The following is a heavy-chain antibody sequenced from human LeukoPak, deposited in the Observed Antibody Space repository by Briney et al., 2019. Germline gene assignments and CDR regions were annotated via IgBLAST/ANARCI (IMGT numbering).Heavy chain of an antibody. CDR3: ARSYYDSSGYYYRGRDAFDI. Sequence: ASVKVSCKASGGTFSSYAISWVRQAPGQGLEWMGRIIPILGIANYAQKFQGGVTITADKSTSTAYMELSSLRSEDTAVYYCARSYYDSSGYYYRGRDAFDIWGQGTMVTVSS. V-gene: IGHV1-69*04. CDR1: GGTFSSYA. CDR2: IIPILGIA. J-gene: IGHJ3*02. D-gene: IGHD3-22*01.